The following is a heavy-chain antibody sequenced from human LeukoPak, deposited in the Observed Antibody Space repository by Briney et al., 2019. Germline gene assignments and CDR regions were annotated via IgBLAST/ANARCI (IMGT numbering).Heavy chain of an antibody. Sequence: ASVKVSCKASGYTFTSYGISWVRQAPGQGLEWMGWISAYNGNTNYAQKPQGRVTMTTDTSTSTAYMELRSLRSDDTAVYYCARATAEILRYPPRHFDYWGQGTLVTVSS. D-gene: IGHD3-9*01. CDR1: GYTFTSYG. J-gene: IGHJ4*02. CDR2: ISAYNGNT. CDR3: ARATAEILRYPPRHFDY. V-gene: IGHV1-18*01.